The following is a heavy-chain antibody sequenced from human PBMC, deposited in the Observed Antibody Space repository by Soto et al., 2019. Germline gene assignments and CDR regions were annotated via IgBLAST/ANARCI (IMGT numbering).Heavy chain of an antibody. CDR3: ASPYYDSSGYYDDY. CDR1: GGTFSSYT. V-gene: IGHV1-69*02. D-gene: IGHD3-22*01. J-gene: IGHJ4*02. CDR2: IIPILGIA. Sequence: QVQLVQSGAEVKKPGSSVKVSCKASGGTFSSYTISWVRQAPGQGLEWMGRIIPILGIANYAQKFQGRVTITADKSTSTAYMELSSLRSEDTAAYYCASPYYDSSGYYDDYWGQGTLVTVSS.